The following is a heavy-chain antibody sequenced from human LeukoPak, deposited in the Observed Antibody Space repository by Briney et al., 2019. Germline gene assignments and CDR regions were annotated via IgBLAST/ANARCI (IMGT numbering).Heavy chain of an antibody. CDR2: VHPDNGNT. V-gene: IGHV1-8*01. J-gene: IGHJ5*02. Sequence: ASVKVSCKTSGYPFTTWEINWVRQAAGQGLEWLGWVHPDNGNTYYAQRFRGRVTMSRDTSTTTAYMELSGLRSNDTAVYFCATGPRNDPWGQGTRVSVSS. CDR3: ATGPRNDP. D-gene: IGHD1-14*01. CDR1: GYPFTTWE.